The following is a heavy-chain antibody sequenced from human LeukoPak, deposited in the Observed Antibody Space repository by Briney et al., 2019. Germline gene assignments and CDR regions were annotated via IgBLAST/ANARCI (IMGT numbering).Heavy chain of an antibody. J-gene: IGHJ4*02. V-gene: IGHV4-34*01. CDR1: GGSFSGYY. D-gene: IGHD3-16*01. Sequence: KSSETLSLTCAVYGGSFSGYYWSWIRQPPGKGLEWIGGINHSGSTNYNPSLKSRVTISVDTSKNQFSLKLSSVTAADTAVYYCARGRFRNKNYVWGSYRGFDYFDYWGQGTLVTVSS. CDR2: INHSGST. CDR3: ARGRFRNKNYVWGSYRGFDYFDY.